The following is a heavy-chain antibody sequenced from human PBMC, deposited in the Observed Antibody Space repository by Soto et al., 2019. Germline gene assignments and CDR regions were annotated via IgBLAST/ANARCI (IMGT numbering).Heavy chain of an antibody. Sequence: QVQLVQSGAEVKKPGAAVKVSCKASGYTFNSYGISWVRQAPGQGLEWMGWISAYNGNTNYAQKLQGRFTMNTDTSTSTAYMQLRSLRSDDTAVYYCARAAPYYYYYYGMDVWGQGPTVTVSS. CDR3: ARAAPYYYYYYGMDV. D-gene: IGHD6-6*01. V-gene: IGHV1-18*04. CDR1: GYTFNSYG. J-gene: IGHJ6*02. CDR2: ISAYNGNT.